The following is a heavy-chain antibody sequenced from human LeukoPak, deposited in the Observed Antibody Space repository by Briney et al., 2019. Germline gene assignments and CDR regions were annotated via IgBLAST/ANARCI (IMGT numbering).Heavy chain of an antibody. V-gene: IGHV3-74*01. CDR3: AREGLDSSGYYYGYFQR. CDR1: GFTFSNYW. Sequence: GGSLRLSCVASGFTFSNYWMHWVRQAPGKGLVWISRINSDGSSTSYADSVKGRVTISRDNSKNTLYLQMNSLRAEDTAVYYCAREGLDSSGYYYGYFQRWGQGTLVTVSS. J-gene: IGHJ1*01. CDR2: INSDGSST. D-gene: IGHD3-22*01.